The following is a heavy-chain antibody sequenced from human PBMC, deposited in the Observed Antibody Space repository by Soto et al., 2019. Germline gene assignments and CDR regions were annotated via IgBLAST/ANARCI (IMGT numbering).Heavy chain of an antibody. CDR3: TRGPRPISTGTGAY. CDR1: GVLLKMYW. J-gene: IGHJ4*02. V-gene: IGHV3-74*01. Sequence: PGGSLRLCSAASGVLLKMYWMHGVRQSPGKGLVWISRIYNDGTYSDYADSVRGRFTISRDNVNDTLYLQMNNLRAEDSGLYYCTRGPRPISTGTGAYWGQGTQVTVS. CDR2: IYNDGTYS. D-gene: IGHD3-10*01.